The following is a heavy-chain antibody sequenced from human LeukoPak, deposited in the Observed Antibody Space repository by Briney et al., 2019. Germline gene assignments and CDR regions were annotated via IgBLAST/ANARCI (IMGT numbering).Heavy chain of an antibody. Sequence: PSETLSLTCTVSGGSISSSSYYWGWIRQPPGKGLEWIGSIYYSGSTYYNPSLKSRVTISVDTSKNQFSLKLSSVTAADTAIYYCARVSGIPYWGQGTLVTVSS. CDR1: GGSISSSSYY. V-gene: IGHV4-39*01. J-gene: IGHJ4*02. CDR3: ARVSGIPY. CDR2: IYYSGST. D-gene: IGHD3-10*01.